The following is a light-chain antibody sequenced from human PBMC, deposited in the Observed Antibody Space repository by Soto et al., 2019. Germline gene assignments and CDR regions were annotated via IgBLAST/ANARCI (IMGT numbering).Light chain of an antibody. J-gene: IGLJ1*01. CDR2: DAR. CDR3: QVWDTITDQYI. V-gene: IGLV3-21*02. CDR1: NVGGKS. Sequence: SYYLTQPPSVSVAPGQTARITCWGDNVGGKSVQWYQQKPGQAPVLVLYDARDRPSWIPERFSGSNSGNTATLIISSVEAGDEADFYCQVWDTITDQYIFGSGTKVTVL.